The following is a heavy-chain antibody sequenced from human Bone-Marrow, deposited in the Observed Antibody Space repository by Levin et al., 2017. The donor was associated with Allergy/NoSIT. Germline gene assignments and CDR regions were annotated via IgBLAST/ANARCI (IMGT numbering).Heavy chain of an antibody. D-gene: IGHD3/OR15-3a*01. CDR3: ARVWTGDTHGATYFDY. Sequence: LSLTCAASGFPFTDWYMNWIRQSPGKGLEWIAYISNSGHITLYGDSVKGRFTISRDNAKHSLFLQMNSLRAEDSALYYCARVWTGDTHGATYFDYWGQGVLVTVSS. J-gene: IGHJ4*02. CDR1: GFPFTDWY. V-gene: IGHV3-11*01. CDR2: ISNSGHIT.